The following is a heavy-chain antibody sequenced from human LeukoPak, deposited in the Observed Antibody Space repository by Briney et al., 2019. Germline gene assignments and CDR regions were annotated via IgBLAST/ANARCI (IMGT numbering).Heavy chain of an antibody. V-gene: IGHV1-8*01. CDR3: ASRPSLYYYDSSGSGDY. CDR2: VNPNSGKT. CDR1: GYTFISYD. Sequence: GASVKVSCKASGYTFISYDINWVRQATGQGLEWMGWVNPNSGKTGYAQKFQGRVTMTRNTSINTAYMELSSLRSEDTAVYYCASRPSLYYYDSSGSGDYWGQGTLVTVSS. D-gene: IGHD3-22*01. J-gene: IGHJ4*02.